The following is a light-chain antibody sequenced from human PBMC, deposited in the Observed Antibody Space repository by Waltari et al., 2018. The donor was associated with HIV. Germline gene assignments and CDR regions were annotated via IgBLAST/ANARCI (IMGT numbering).Light chain of an antibody. CDR3: QQRSNWPPIT. J-gene: IGKJ5*01. CDR2: DAS. CDR1: QSVSSY. Sequence: EIVLTQSPATLSLSPGERATLSCRASQSVSSYLAWYQQKPGQATRLLIYDASNRATGIPSRFSGSGSGTDFTLTISSLEPEDFAVYYCQQRSNWPPITFGQGTRLEIK. V-gene: IGKV3-11*01.